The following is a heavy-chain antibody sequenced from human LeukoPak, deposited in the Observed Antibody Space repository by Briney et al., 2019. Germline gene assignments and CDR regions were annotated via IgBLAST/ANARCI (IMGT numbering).Heavy chain of an antibody. Sequence: PSETLSLTCTVSGGSISSYYWSWIRQPPGKGLEWIGYIYYSGSTNYNPSLKSRVTISVDTSKNQFSLKLSSVTAADTAVYYCARHGTSGSYAVYWGQGTLVTVSS. D-gene: IGHD1-26*01. CDR3: ARHGTSGSYAVY. V-gene: IGHV4-59*08. CDR2: IYYSGST. CDR1: GGSISSYY. J-gene: IGHJ4*02.